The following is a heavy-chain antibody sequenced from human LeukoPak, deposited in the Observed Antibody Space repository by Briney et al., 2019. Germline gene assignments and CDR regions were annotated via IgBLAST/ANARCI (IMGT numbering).Heavy chain of an antibody. J-gene: IGHJ6*02. CDR1: GFTFSSYS. CDR2: ISSSSSYI. D-gene: IGHD3-3*01. V-gene: IGHV3-21*01. CDR3: ASPTDYDFWSGDDYYYYGMDV. Sequence: GGSLRLSCAASGFTFSSYSMNWVRQAPGKGLEWVSSISSSSSYIYYADSVKGRFTISRDNAKNSLYLQMNSLRAEDTAVYYCASPTDYDFWSGDDYYYYGMDVWGQRTKVTVSS.